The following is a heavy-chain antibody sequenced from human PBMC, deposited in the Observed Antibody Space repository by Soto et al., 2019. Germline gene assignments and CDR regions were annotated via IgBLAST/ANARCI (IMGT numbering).Heavy chain of an antibody. CDR3: ARHGADSGWFFFDP. V-gene: IGHV4-59*08. Sequence: SETLSLTCSLSGGAIGGYYWSWIRQPPGKALEWIGYVSYSGCTDYHPSLKSRVSISIDTSKNQFSLKMIAVTAADTAVYYCARHGADSGWFFFDPWGQGARVTVS. CDR1: GGAIGGYY. D-gene: IGHD6-19*01. CDR2: VSYSGCT. J-gene: IGHJ5*02.